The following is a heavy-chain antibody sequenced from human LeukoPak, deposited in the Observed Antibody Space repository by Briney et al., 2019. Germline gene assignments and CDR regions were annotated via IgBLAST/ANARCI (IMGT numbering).Heavy chain of an antibody. V-gene: IGHV4-39*01. CDR3: ARATATGSWGLFDY. CDR2: IYYSGST. D-gene: IGHD2-15*01. J-gene: IGHJ4*02. Sequence: SETLSLTCTVSGGSISSSSYYWGWIRQPPGKGLEWIGSIYYSGSTYYNPSLKSRVTISVDTSKNQFSLKLSSVTAADTAVYYCARATATGSWGLFDYWGQGTLVTVSS. CDR1: GGSISSSSYY.